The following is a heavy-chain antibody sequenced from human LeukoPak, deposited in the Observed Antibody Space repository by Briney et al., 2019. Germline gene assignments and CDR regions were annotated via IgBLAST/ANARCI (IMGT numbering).Heavy chain of an antibody. CDR1: GYTFTSYP. Sequence: GASVKVSCKASGYTFTSYPMHWVRQAPGQRLEWMGWISTYNGNTNYAQKFLGRVTMTTDTSTTTAYMELRSLRSDDTAVYYCARDLTAVGSSYADYWGQGTLVTVSS. V-gene: IGHV1-18*01. CDR3: ARDLTAVGSSYADY. J-gene: IGHJ4*02. D-gene: IGHD6-13*01. CDR2: ISTYNGNT.